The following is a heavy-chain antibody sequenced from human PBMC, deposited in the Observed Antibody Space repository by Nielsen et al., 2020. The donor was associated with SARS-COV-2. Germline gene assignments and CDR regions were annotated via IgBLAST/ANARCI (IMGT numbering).Heavy chain of an antibody. J-gene: IGHJ4*02. CDR3: ARDLVEMATITYFDY. CDR2: ISAYNGNT. D-gene: IGHD5-24*01. V-gene: IGHV1-18*04. Sequence: ASVKVSCKASGYTFTSYGISWVRQAPGQGLEWMGWISAYNGNTNYAQKLQGRVTITADKSTSTAYMELSSLRSEDTAVYYCARDLVEMATITYFDYWGQGTLVTVSS. CDR1: GYTFTSYG.